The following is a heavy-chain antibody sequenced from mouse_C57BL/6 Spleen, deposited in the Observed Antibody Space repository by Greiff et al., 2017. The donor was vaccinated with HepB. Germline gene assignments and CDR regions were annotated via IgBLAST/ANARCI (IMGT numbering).Heavy chain of an antibody. Sequence: EVQRVESGGGLVQPKGSLKLSCAASGFTFNTYAMHWVRQAPGKGLEWVARIRSKSSNYATYYADSVKDRFTISRDDSQSMLYLQMNNLKTEDTAMYYCVRDRAAQATAWFAYWGQGTLVTVSA. CDR1: GFTFNTYA. CDR2: IRSKSSNYAT. J-gene: IGHJ3*01. CDR3: VRDRAAQATAWFAY. V-gene: IGHV10-3*01. D-gene: IGHD3-2*02.